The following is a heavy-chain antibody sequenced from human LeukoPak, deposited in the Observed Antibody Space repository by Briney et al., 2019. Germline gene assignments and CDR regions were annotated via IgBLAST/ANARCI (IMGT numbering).Heavy chain of an antibody. J-gene: IGHJ6*03. V-gene: IGHV3-23*01. Sequence: GGSLRLSCAASGFTFSSYAMSWARQAPGKGLEWVSGISGNGVNTYHADSVKGRFTISRDNSKNTLYLQMNSLRAEDTAVYYCAVRRDFALWFGELLQHGPERDYYYYYMDVWGKGTTVTVSS. CDR2: ISGNGVNT. CDR1: GFTFSSYA. CDR3: AVRRDFALWFGELLQHGPERDYYYYYMDV. D-gene: IGHD3-10*01.